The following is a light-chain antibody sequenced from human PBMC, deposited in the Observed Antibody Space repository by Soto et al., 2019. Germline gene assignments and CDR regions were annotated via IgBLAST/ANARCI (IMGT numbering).Light chain of an antibody. CDR3: SSYAGSNWV. CDR1: SSDVGGYNY. V-gene: IGLV2-8*01. J-gene: IGLJ3*02. Sequence: QSALTQPPSASGSPGQSVTISCTGTSSDVGGYNYVSWYQQHPGKAPKLMIYEVSKRPSGVPDRFSGSKSGNTASLTVSGLQAEDEADYYCSSYAGSNWVFDGGTKLTVL. CDR2: EVS.